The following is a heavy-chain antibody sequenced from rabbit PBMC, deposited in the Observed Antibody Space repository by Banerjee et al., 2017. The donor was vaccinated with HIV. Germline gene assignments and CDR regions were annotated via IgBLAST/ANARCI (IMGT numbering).Heavy chain of an antibody. CDR2: IYAGNIDAT. CDR3: ARVPSGDGGWHL. V-gene: IGHV1S40*01. CDR1: GFTLSNYYD. J-gene: IGHJ6*01. D-gene: IGHD1-1*01. Sequence: QSLEESGGDLVKPGASLTLTCTASGFTLSNYYDMCWVRQAPGKGLEWIACIYAGNIDATYYASWAKGRFTISKTSSTTVTLQMTSLTAADTATYFCARVPSGDGGWHLWGPGTLVTVS.